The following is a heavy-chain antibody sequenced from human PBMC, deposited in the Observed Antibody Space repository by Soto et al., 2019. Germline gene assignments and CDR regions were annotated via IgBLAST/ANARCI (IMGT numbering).Heavy chain of an antibody. CDR3: VRGGSAYYYWLFES. Sequence: EVQLVESGGGLVQPGGSLRLSCAASGFTFSSYWMHWVRQVPGKGLVWVSRIKSDASTIMYADSVKGRFTISRDNAKNTRYLKVNSLRPEDTAVYYCVRGGSAYYYWLFESWGQGTLVTVSS. CDR2: IKSDASTI. J-gene: IGHJ4*02. V-gene: IGHV3-74*03. CDR1: GFTFSSYW. D-gene: IGHD3-22*01.